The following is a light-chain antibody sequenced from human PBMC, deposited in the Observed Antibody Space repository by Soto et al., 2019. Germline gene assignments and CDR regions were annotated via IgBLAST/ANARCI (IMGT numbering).Light chain of an antibody. CDR3: QQYSSYSPIT. Sequence: EIVMTQSPATLSVSPGERATLSFLASETVATNLAWYQQKPGQAPRLLISGASTRAAGISDRFRGSGSGTDFTLTISSLEPDDFATYYCQQYSSYSPITFGQGTRLEI. V-gene: IGKV3-15*01. J-gene: IGKJ5*01. CDR2: GAS. CDR1: ETVATN.